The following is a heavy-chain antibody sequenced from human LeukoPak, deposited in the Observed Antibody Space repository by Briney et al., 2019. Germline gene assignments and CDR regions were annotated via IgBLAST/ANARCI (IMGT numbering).Heavy chain of an antibody. V-gene: IGHV4-34*01. CDR2: TNHSGST. CDR1: GGSFSGYY. D-gene: IGHD3-3*01. Sequence: SETLSLTCAVYGGSFSGYYWSWIRQPPGRGLEWIGETNHSGSTNYNPSLKSRVTISVDTSKNQFSLKLSSVTAADTAVYYCARGDSPDYWGQGTLVTVSS. J-gene: IGHJ4*02. CDR3: ARGDSPDY.